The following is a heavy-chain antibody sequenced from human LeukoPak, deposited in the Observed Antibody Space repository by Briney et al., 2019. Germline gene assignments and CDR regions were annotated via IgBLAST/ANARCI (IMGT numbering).Heavy chain of an antibody. J-gene: IGHJ4*02. CDR2: IYSGGST. CDR3: VVSSGWYYFDY. V-gene: IGHV3-53*01. D-gene: IGHD6-19*01. CDR1: GFTVSSNY. Sequence: GGSLRLSCAASGFTVSSNYMSWVRQAPGKGLEWVSVIYSGGSTHYADSVKGRFTISRDNSKNTLYLQMNSLRAEDTAVYYCVVSSGWYYFDYWGQGTLVTVSS.